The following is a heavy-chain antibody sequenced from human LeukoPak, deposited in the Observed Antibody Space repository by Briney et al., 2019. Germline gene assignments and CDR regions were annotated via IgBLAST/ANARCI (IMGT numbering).Heavy chain of an antibody. CDR2: IYYSGSI. V-gene: IGHV4-59*01. D-gene: IGHD6-13*01. CDR1: GGPISSYY. CDR3: ARAGWQQLAFDY. J-gene: IGHJ4*02. Sequence: PSETLSLPCTVSGGPISSYYWSWIRQPPGKGLEWIGYIYYSGSINYNPSLKSRVIISVDTSKNQFSLKLSSVTAADTAVYYCARAGWQQLAFDYWGQGTLVTVSS.